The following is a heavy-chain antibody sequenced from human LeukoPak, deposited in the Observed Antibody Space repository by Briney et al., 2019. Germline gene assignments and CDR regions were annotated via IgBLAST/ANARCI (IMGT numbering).Heavy chain of an antibody. D-gene: IGHD3-16*02. CDR3: ARVAPLRLGELSFPLYYFDY. J-gene: IGHJ4*02. Sequence: SETLSLTCTVSGGSINNYYWSWIRQPPGKGLEYIGYIYYSGSTNYNPSLKSRVTISVDTSKNQFSLKLTSVTAADTAVYYCARVAPLRLGELSFPLYYFDYWGQGTLVTVSS. V-gene: IGHV4-59*01. CDR2: IYYSGST. CDR1: GGSINNYY.